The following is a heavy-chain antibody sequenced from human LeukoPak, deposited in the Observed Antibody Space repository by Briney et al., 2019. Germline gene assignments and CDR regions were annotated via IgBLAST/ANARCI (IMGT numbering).Heavy chain of an antibody. CDR1: GYTFSNYY. D-gene: IGHD6-19*01. J-gene: IGHJ6*02. CDR3: ARDVPYSSGWSYYYYYGMDV. V-gene: IGHV1-46*01. Sequence: ASVKVSCKASGYTFSNYYMHWVRQAPGQGLEWMGIINPSGGSTSYAQKFQGRVTMTRDTSTSTVYMELSSLRSEDTAVYYCARDVPYSSGWSYYYYYGMDVWGQGTTVTVSS. CDR2: INPSGGST.